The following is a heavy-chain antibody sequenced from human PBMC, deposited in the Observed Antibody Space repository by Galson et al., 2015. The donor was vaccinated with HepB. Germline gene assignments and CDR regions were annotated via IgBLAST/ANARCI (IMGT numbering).Heavy chain of an antibody. CDR2: ISWNGGST. CDR1: GFTFDDYG. D-gene: IGHD5/OR15-5a*01. Sequence: SLRLSCAGSGFTFDDYGISWVRQAPGKGLEWVSGISWNGGSTGYADSVKGRFTISRDNARNYVYLQINSLRPEDTAFYYCARLGKTSTFPGGGHVGLWGRGTLVTVSS. V-gene: IGHV3-20*04. CDR3: ARLGKTSTFPGGGHVGL. J-gene: IGHJ2*01.